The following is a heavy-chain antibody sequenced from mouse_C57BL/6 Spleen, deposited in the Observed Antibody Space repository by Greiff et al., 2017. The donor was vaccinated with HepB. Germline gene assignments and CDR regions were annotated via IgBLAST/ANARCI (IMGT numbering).Heavy chain of an antibody. CDR3: AREESYYGSSPAWFAY. J-gene: IGHJ3*01. CDR2: IDPNSGGT. CDR1: GYTFTSYW. V-gene: IGHV1-72*01. D-gene: IGHD1-1*01. Sequence: QVQLKESGAELVKPGASVKLSCKASGYTFTSYWMHWVKQRPGRGLEWIGRIDPNSGGTKYNEKFKSKATLTVDKPSSTAYMQLSSLTSEYSAVYYGAREESYYGSSPAWFAYWGQGTLVTVAA.